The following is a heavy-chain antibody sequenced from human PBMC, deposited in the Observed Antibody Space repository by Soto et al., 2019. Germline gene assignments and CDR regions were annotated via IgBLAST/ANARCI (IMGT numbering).Heavy chain of an antibody. V-gene: IGHV3-23*01. D-gene: IGHD1-26*01. Sequence: EGSLRLPCAASGFTLASYGMRWVHQAPGKGLGCVSCNSGSGANTDYAASVKGRFTISRNNSKNTLFLQMKSLRAEDTAVYYCAKGWGNPLIVGATQIGFWGQGTLVTVSS. CDR2: NSGSGANT. J-gene: IGHJ1*01. CDR3: AKGWGNPLIVGATQIGF. CDR1: GFTLASYG.